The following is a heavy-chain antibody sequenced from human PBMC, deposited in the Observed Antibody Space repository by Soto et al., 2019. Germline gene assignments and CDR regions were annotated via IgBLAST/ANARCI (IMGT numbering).Heavy chain of an antibody. Sequence: GGSLRLSCAASGFTFSSYWMSWVRQAPGKGLEWVANIKQDGSEKYYVDSVKGRFTISRDNAKNSLYLQMNSLGAEDTAVYYCARNPSVTTYYFDYWGQGTLVTVSS. CDR2: IKQDGSEK. J-gene: IGHJ4*02. CDR3: ARNPSVTTYYFDY. D-gene: IGHD4-17*01. V-gene: IGHV3-7*02. CDR1: GFTFSSYW.